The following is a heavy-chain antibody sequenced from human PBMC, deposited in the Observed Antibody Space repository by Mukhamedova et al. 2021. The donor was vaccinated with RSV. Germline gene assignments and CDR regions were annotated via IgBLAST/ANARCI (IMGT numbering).Heavy chain of an antibody. CDR2: ITNTGGST. CDR3: ARGYFRDSTAYNY. Sequence: GLEWVSAITNTGGSTYYADSVKGRFSISRDNSKNTVYLELSSLRAEDSAIYYCARGYFRDSTAYNYWGQGTRVTVSS. V-gene: IGHV3-23*01. D-gene: IGHD3-16*01. J-gene: IGHJ4*01.